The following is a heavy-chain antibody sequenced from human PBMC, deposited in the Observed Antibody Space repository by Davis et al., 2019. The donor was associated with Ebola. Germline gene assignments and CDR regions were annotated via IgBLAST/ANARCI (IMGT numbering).Heavy chain of an antibody. CDR2: IYYSGSP. CDR1: GYSISSGYY. V-gene: IGHV4-61*01. D-gene: IGHD1-26*01. Sequence: PSETLSLTCTVSGYSISSGYYWSWIRPPPGKGLEWIGYIYYSGSPNYNPSLKSRVTISVDTSKNQFSLKLSSLTAADTAVYYCARDGVGHRPGSPLNWFDPWGQGTLVTVSS. CDR3: ARDGVGHRPGSPLNWFDP. J-gene: IGHJ5*02.